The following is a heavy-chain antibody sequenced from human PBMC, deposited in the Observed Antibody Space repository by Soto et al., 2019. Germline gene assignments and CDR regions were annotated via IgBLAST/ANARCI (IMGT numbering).Heavy chain of an antibody. CDR3: AKGGYADFPIRYYMDV. V-gene: IGHV3-23*01. Sequence: PGGSLSLSCAASGFPFSSYSMSWVRQAPGKGLEWVSAISGSGGSTYYADSVKGRFTISRDNSKNTLYLQMNSLRAEDTAVYYCAKGGYADFPIRYYMDVWGKGTTVTVSS. CDR2: ISGSGGST. CDR1: GFPFSSYS. D-gene: IGHD1-1*01. J-gene: IGHJ6*03.